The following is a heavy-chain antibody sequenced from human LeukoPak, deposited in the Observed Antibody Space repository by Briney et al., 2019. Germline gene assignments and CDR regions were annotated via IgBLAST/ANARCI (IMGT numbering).Heavy chain of an antibody. CDR3: AGGTGFIIKD. D-gene: IGHD3-9*01. CDR2: IKQDGSEK. CDR1: GFTFSLYW. Sequence: GGSLRLSCAASGFTFSLYWMNWVRRAPGKGLEWVANIKQDGSEKNYVDSVKGRFTISRDNAKNPLYLQMNNLRVEDTAMYYCAGGTGFIIKDWGQGTLVTVSS. V-gene: IGHV3-7*03. J-gene: IGHJ4*02.